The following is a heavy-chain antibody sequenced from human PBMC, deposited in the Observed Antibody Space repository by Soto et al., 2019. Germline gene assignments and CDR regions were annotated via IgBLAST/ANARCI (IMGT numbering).Heavy chain of an antibody. CDR3: ARGPITTNPRFDP. D-gene: IGHD3-22*01. CDR1: GGSFSGYY. CDR2: INHSGST. Sequence: KPSETLSLTCAVYGGSFSGYYWSWIRQPPGKGLEWIGEINHSGSTNYNPSLKGRVTISVDTSKNQFSLKLSSVTAADTAVYYCARGPITTNPRFDPWGQGTLVTVSS. V-gene: IGHV4-34*01. J-gene: IGHJ5*02.